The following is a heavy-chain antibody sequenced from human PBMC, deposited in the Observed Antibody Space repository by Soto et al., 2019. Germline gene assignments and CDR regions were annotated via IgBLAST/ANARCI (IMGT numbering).Heavy chain of an antibody. J-gene: IGHJ3*02. D-gene: IGHD2-2*01. CDR3: TTGSLEAMPPGSDAFDI. CDR2: IKSKTDGGTT. CDR1: GFTFSNAW. V-gene: IGHV3-15*07. Sequence: GGSLRLSCAASGFTFSNAWMNWVRQAPGKGLEWVGRIKSKTDGGTTDYAAPVKGRFTISRDDSKNTLYLQMNSLKTEDTAVYYCTTGSLEAMPPGSDAFDIWGQGTMVTVSS.